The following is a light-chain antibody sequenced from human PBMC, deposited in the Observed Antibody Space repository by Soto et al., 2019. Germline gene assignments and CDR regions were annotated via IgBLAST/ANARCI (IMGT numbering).Light chain of an antibody. Sequence: ENVLTQSPGTLSLSPGERATLSCRASESVSSSYLAWYQQKPGQAPRLLIYGASSRATGIPDRFSGSGSGTDFTLTISRLGPEDFAVYYCQQYGSSPWTFGQGTKVDI. CDR1: ESVSSSY. CDR2: GAS. CDR3: QQYGSSPWT. J-gene: IGKJ1*01. V-gene: IGKV3-20*01.